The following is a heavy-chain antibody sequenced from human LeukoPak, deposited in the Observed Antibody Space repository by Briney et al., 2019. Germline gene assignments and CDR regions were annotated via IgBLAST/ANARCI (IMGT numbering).Heavy chain of an antibody. Sequence: PGGSLRPSCAASGFTFSDYYMSWIRQAPGKGLEWVSYISSSGSTIYYADSVKGRFTISRDNAKNSLYLQMNSLRAEDTAVYYCARSDGDGYNEYFDYWGQGTLVTVSS. D-gene: IGHD5-24*01. CDR1: GFTFSDYY. V-gene: IGHV3-11*01. J-gene: IGHJ4*02. CDR3: ARSDGDGYNEYFDY. CDR2: ISSSGSTI.